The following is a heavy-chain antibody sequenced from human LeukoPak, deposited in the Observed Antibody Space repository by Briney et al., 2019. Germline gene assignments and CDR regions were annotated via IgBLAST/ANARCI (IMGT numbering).Heavy chain of an antibody. CDR1: GYTFTSYD. CDR2: MNPNSGNT. D-gene: IGHD5-12*01. V-gene: IGHV1-8*03. Sequence: ASVKVSCKASGYTFTSYDINWVRQATGQGLEWMGWMNPNSGNTGYAQKFQGRVTITRNTSISTAYMELSRLRSDDTAVYYCARDHRVYSGYDWSYYYYYMDVWGKGTTVTISS. J-gene: IGHJ6*03. CDR3: ARDHRVYSGYDWSYYYYYMDV.